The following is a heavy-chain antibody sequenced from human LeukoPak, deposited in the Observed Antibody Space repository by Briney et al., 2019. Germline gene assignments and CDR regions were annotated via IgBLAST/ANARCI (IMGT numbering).Heavy chain of an antibody. V-gene: IGHV4-34*01. CDR2: INHSGST. J-gene: IGHJ4*02. D-gene: IGHD2-21*02. CDR1: GGSFSPYF. CDR3: ARGGFYCGGDCYVDY. Sequence: SETLSLTCAVYGGSFSPYFWSWIRQPPGKRLEWIGEINHSGSTNYNPSLKSRVTISVDTSKNQFSLKLSSVTAADTAVYYCARGGFYCGGDCYVDYWGQGTLVTVSS.